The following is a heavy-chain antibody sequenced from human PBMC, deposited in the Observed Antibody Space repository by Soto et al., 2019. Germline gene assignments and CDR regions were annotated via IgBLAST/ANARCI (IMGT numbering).Heavy chain of an antibody. CDR3: ARDTHDSSSFVSLDYYYYGMDV. J-gene: IGHJ6*02. V-gene: IGHV1-46*01. CDR1: GYTFTSYY. CDR2: INPSGGST. Sequence: ASVKVSCKASGYTFTSYYMHWVRQAPGQGLEWMAIINPSGGSTSYAQKFQGRVTMTRDTSTSTVYMELSSLRSEDTAVYYCARDTHDSSSFVSLDYYYYGMDVWGQGTTVTVSS. D-gene: IGHD6-6*01.